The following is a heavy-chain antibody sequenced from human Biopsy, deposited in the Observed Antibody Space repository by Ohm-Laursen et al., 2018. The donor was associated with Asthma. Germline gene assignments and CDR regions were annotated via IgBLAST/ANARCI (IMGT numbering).Heavy chain of an antibody. CDR1: GFDLRHYT. D-gene: IGHD3-10*01. CDR2: ISSLSRYI. V-gene: IGHV3-21*01. Sequence: SLRLSCAASGFDLRHYTMNWVRQAPGKGLEWVASISSLSRYIYHATSLRGRFTISRDNAKRSLYLQMDSLRGDDTAVYYCSRDFTIGSGSPFHFWGRGTLVTVSS. CDR3: SRDFTIGSGSPFHF. J-gene: IGHJ4*02.